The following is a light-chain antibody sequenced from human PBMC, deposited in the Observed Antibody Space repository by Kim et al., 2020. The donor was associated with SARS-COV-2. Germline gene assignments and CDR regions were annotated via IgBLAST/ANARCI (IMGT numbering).Light chain of an antibody. V-gene: IGKV1-9*01. Sequence: SSSVGDRVTITCRASQGISSSLAWYQQKPGKTPTVLIYLASTLKSTVPSRFSASGSGTVFTLTISSLQPEDFATYFCQQLNSYRYTFGRGTKLEI. CDR3: QQLNSYRYT. CDR1: QGISSS. J-gene: IGKJ2*01. CDR2: LAS.